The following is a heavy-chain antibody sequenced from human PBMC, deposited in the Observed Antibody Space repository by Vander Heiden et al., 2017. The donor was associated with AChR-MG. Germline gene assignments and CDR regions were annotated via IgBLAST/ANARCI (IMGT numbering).Heavy chain of an antibody. CDR2: IIPILGIA. CDR3: ASPEIDTSGYYEAFDI. Sequence: QVQLVQSGAEVKKPGSSVKVSCRASGGTLRSSPINWVRQAPGQGLEWMGRIIPILGIANYEQKFQGRVTITADKSTSTAYMELSSLRSEDTAVYYCASPEIDTSGYYEAFDIWGQGTMVTVSS. J-gene: IGHJ3*02. D-gene: IGHD3-22*01. V-gene: IGHV1-69*04. CDR1: GGTLRSSP.